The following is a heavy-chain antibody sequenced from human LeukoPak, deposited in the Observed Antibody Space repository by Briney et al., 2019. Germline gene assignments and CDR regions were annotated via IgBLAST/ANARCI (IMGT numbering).Heavy chain of an antibody. V-gene: IGHV4-39*01. Sequence: SETLSLTCTVYGGSISSSSYYWGWIRQPPGKGLEWIGSIYYSGSTYYNPSLKSRVTISVDTSKNQFSLKLSSVTAADTAVYYCSRQLFSSGWYAFYFGYWGQGTLVTVSS. J-gene: IGHJ4*02. CDR1: GGSISSSSYY. D-gene: IGHD6-19*01. CDR3: SRQLFSSGWYAFYFGY. CDR2: IYYSGST.